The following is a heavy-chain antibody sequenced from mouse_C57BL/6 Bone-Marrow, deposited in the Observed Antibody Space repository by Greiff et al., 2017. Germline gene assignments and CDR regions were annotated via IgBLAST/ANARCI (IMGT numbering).Heavy chain of an antibody. CDR1: GYTFTSYW. CDR2: INPSSGYT. Sequence: QVQLQQSGAELAKPGASVKLSCKASGYTFTSYWMHWVKQRPGQGLEWIGYINPSSGYTKYNQKFKDKATLTADKSSSTAYMQRSSPTYEDSAVYYCARSPIYYYGSRDAMDYWGQGTSVTVSS. J-gene: IGHJ4*01. CDR3: ARSPIYYYGSRDAMDY. D-gene: IGHD1-1*01. V-gene: IGHV1-7*01.